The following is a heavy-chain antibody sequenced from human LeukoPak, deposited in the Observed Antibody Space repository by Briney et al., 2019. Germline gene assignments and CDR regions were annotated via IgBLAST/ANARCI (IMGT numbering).Heavy chain of an antibody. Sequence: SVKVSCKASGGTFSSYAISWVRQAPGQGLEWMGGIIPIFGTANYAQKFQGRVTITADKSTSTAYMELSSLRSEDTAVYYCAREPQYCSSTSCYAGYYYYYVDVWGKGTTVTVSS. D-gene: IGHD2-2*01. CDR1: GGTFSSYA. J-gene: IGHJ6*03. CDR3: AREPQYCSSTSCYAGYYYYYVDV. V-gene: IGHV1-69*06. CDR2: IIPIFGTA.